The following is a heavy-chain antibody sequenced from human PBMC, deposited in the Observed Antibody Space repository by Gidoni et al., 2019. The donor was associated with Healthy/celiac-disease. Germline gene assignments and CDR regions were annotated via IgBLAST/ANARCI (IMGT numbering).Heavy chain of an antibody. V-gene: IGHV1-2*02. CDR2: INPNSGGT. CDR1: GYTFTGYY. J-gene: IGHJ4*02. CDR3: AREYQLVGGFDY. D-gene: IGHD6-6*01. Sequence: QVQLVPSGAEVKKPGASVKVSCKASGYTFTGYYMHWVRQAPGQGFEWMGWINPNSGGTNYAQKFQGRVTRTRDTSISTAYMELSRLRSDDTAVYYCAREYQLVGGFDYWGQGTLVTVSS.